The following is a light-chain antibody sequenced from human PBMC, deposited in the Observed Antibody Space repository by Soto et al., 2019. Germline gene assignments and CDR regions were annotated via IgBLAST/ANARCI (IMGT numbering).Light chain of an antibody. CDR2: DAS. V-gene: IGKV3-11*01. CDR1: QSVSSY. J-gene: IGKJ5*01. Sequence: EIVLTQSPATLSLYPGERADLYCRASQSVSSYLAWYQQKPGQAPRLLIYDASNRATGIPARFSGSGSGTDFTLTISSLEPEDFAVYYCQQRSNWPITFGQGTGLEIK. CDR3: QQRSNWPIT.